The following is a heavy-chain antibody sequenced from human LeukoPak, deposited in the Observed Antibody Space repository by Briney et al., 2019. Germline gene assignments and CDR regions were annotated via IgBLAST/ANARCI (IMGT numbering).Heavy chain of an antibody. V-gene: IGHV3-30*18. CDR3: AKDGYDWGGYFDY. Sequence: GGSLRLSCAASRFTFSSYGMHWVRQAPGKGLEWVAVISYDGSNKYYADSVKGRFTISRDNSKNTLYLQMNSLRAEDTAVYYCAKDGYDWGGYFDYWGQGTLVTVSS. J-gene: IGHJ4*02. CDR2: ISYDGSNK. CDR1: RFTFSSYG. D-gene: IGHD5-12*01.